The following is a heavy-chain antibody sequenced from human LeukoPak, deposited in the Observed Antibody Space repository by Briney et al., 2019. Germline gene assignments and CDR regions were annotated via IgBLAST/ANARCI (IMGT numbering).Heavy chain of an antibody. J-gene: IGHJ4*02. V-gene: IGHV3-33*01. CDR3: ARGLFNYDSSGLNY. Sequence: GGSLRLSCAASGFTFSSYGMYWVRQAPGKGLEWVTNIWYDGSNKYYADSVKGRFTISRDNSKNTLYLQMNSLRAEDTVVYYCARGLFNYDSSGLNYWGQGTLVTVSS. CDR1: GFTFSSYG. CDR2: IWYDGSNK. D-gene: IGHD3-22*01.